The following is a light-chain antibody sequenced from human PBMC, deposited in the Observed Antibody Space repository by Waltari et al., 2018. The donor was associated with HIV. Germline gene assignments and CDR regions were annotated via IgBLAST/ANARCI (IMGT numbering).Light chain of an antibody. CDR1: ESVSIY. CDR2: DAS. J-gene: IGKJ4*01. Sequence: IVLTQSPATLSLSPGERATLSCRANESVSIYLAWYQQKPGQAPRLLIYDASNRATGVPARFSGRGSGTDFTLTISRLEPEDFAVYYCQQRSNWLTFGGGTRVEIK. CDR3: QQRSNWLT. V-gene: IGKV3-11*01.